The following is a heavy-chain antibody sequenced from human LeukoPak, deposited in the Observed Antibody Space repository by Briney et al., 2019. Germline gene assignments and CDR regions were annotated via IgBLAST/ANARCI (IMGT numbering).Heavy chain of an antibody. CDR2: ISGSGGST. CDR3: AKGVDSGSYYFDY. Sequence: GGSLRLSCAASGFSFSSYAMSWVRQAPGKGLEWVSAISGSGGSTYYADSVKGRFTISRDNSKNTLYLQMNSLRAEDTAVYYCAKGVDSGSYYFDYWGQGTLVTVSS. CDR1: GFSFSSYA. V-gene: IGHV3-23*01. J-gene: IGHJ4*02. D-gene: IGHD1-26*01.